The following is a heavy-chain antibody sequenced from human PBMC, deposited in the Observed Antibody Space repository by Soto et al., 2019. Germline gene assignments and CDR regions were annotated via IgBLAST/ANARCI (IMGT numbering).Heavy chain of an antibody. V-gene: IGHV3-23*01. Sequence: EVQLLESGGGLIQPGGSLSVACAASGFTFNNYAMSWVRQAPGKGLEWVSVISGSGDGTYYADSVKGRFTISRDNSKNTLYLHMNSLKLEDTAVYYCAKDPGYCSFGRCSRLDYWGQGTLVTVSS. CDR3: AKDPGYCSFGRCSRLDY. J-gene: IGHJ4*02. CDR2: ISGSGDGT. D-gene: IGHD2-15*01. CDR1: GFTFNNYA.